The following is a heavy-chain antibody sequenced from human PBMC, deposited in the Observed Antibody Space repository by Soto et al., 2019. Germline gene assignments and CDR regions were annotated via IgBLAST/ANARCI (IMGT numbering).Heavy chain of an antibody. J-gene: IGHJ4*01. D-gene: IGHD6-13*01. Sequence: QVQLVQSGPEVKKTRASVRVSCKASGYTFNTYGISLVRQAPGQGLAWMVWISTHTGNTDYAESRQGRVTMTTDTSSSTAYMDLRSLRSADTAVYYCERDMTIGSADTDGGYWCHGTLVTVTS. V-gene: IGHV1-18*01. CDR3: ERDMTIGSADTDGGY. CDR1: GYTFNTYG. CDR2: ISTHTGNT.